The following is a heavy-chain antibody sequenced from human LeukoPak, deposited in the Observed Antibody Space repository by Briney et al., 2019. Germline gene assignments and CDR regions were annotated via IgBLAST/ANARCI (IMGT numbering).Heavy chain of an antibody. D-gene: IGHD3-10*01. CDR3: AKDGAWFGELYKRYYGMDV. CDR2: ISYDGSNK. V-gene: IGHV3-30*18. Sequence: GRSLRLSCAASGFTFSSYGMHWVRQAPGKGLEWVAVISYDGSNKYYADSVKGRFTISRDNSKNTLYLQMNGLRAEDTAVYYCAKDGAWFGELYKRYYGMDVWGKGTTITVSS. J-gene: IGHJ6*04. CDR1: GFTFSSYG.